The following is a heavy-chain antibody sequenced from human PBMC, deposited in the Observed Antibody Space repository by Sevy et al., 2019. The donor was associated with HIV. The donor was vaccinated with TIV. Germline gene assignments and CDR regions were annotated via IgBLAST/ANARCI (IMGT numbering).Heavy chain of an antibody. Sequence: GGSLRLSCATSGFAFGDYAMHWVREAPGKGLEWVAGVSWNSGAIDYEASVKGRFTFSRDHAKSSLYLQMNSLRAEDTALYYCAKDINRGCDSINCYTYYYYYYGLDAWGQGTTVTVSS. CDR2: VSWNSGAI. V-gene: IGHV3-9*01. D-gene: IGHD2-2*02. CDR1: GFAFGDYA. CDR3: AKDINRGCDSINCYTYYYYYYGLDA. J-gene: IGHJ6*02.